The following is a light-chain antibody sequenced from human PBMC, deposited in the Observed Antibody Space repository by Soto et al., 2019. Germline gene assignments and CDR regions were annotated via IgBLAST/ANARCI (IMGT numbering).Light chain of an antibody. J-gene: IGLJ1*01. Sequence: QFAITLSAYVSGSPGQWIIISCTGNRSDVGAYNFVSWYQQHPGKAPKLIIYDVNNRPSEVSNRFSGSKSGNTASLTISGLQAEDEGDYYCSSFTTSVNYVFGIVTMVTVL. CDR2: DVN. V-gene: IGLV2-14*03. CDR1: RSDVGAYNF. CDR3: SSFTTSVNYV.